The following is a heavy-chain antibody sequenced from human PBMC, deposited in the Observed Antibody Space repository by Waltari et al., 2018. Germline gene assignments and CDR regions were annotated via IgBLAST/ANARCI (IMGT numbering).Heavy chain of an antibody. CDR1: GCTFSCYE. V-gene: IGHV3-48*03. CDR3: ARAPVGATEGYYFDY. J-gene: IGHJ4*02. Sequence: EVQLVESGGGLSQPGWSLSFYCAASGCTFSCYELNWVRQAPGKGLEWVSYISSSGRTIYYADSVKGRFTISRDNAKNSLYLQMNSLRAEDTAVYYCARAPVGATEGYYFDYWGQGTLVTVSS. CDR2: ISSSGRTI. D-gene: IGHD1-26*01.